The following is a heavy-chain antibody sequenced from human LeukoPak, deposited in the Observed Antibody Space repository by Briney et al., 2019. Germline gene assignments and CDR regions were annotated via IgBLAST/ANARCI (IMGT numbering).Heavy chain of an antibody. CDR3: ARKEEMATIRMPPKAKNPYYYYYMDV. J-gene: IGHJ6*03. CDR1: GFTLSSYW. Sequence: GGSLRLSCAASGFTLSSYWMHWVRQAPGKGLVWVSRINSDGSSTSYADSVKGRFTISRDNAKNTLYLQMNSLRAEDTAVYYCARKEEMATIRMPPKAKNPYYYYYMDVGGKGTTVTVSS. V-gene: IGHV3-74*01. CDR2: INSDGSST. D-gene: IGHD5-24*01.